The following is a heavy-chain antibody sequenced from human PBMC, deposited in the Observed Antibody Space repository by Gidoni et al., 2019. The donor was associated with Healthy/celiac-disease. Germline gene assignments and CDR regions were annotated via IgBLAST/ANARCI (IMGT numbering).Heavy chain of an antibody. CDR1: GCSISRSSYY. CDR3: ARRKGGMEGHIDYYYYYGMDV. Sequence: QLQLQESGPGLVKPSETLSLTCTVAGCSISRSSYYWGWIRQPPGKGMEWIGSIYYSGSTYYNPSLKSRVTISVDTSKNQFSLRLSSVTAADTAVYYCARRKGGMEGHIDYYYYYGMDVWGQGTTVTVSS. CDR2: IYYSGST. V-gene: IGHV4-39*01. J-gene: IGHJ6*02. D-gene: IGHD1-26*01.